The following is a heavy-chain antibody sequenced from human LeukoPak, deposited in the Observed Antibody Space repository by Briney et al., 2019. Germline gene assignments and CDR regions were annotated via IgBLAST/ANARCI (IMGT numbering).Heavy chain of an antibody. J-gene: IGHJ4*02. V-gene: IGHV3-23*01. CDR3: AKDLLCFLLVPRVYYFDS. Sequence: GGSLRLPCEGSGFTFSAYGMSRVRQAPGKGLESVSSINGSYDATSYADSVQRRFTISRDNSKTMLYLQMNSLRAEDTAVYYCAKDLLCFLLVPRVYYFDSWGQGTLVTVSS. CDR2: INGSYDAT. D-gene: IGHD3-9*01. CDR1: GFTFSAYG.